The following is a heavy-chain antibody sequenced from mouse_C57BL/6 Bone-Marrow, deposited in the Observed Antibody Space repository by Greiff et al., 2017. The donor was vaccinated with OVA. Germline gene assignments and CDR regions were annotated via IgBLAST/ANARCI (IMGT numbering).Heavy chain of an antibody. D-gene: IGHD1-1*02. J-gene: IGHJ3*01. V-gene: IGHV1-82*01. CDR1: GYAFSSSW. CDR2: IYPGDGDT. Sequence: VQLQESGPELVKPGASVKISCKASGYAFSSSWMNWVKQRPGKGLEWIGRIYPGDGDTNYNGKFKGKATLTADKSSSTAYMQLSSLTSEDSAVYFCARAYYYDSQFDYWGTGTTVTVSA. CDR3: ARAYYYDSQFDY.